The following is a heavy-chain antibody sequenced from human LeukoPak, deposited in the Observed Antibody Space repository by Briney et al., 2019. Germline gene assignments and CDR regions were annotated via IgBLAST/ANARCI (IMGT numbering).Heavy chain of an antibody. Sequence: SETLSLTCTVSGGSISSSSYYWVWVRQPPGKGLEWIGSIYYSGNTYYKASLKSRLTISVDTSKNQFSLKLISVTAADTAVYFCARLADSSSKEFDYWGQGTLVTVSS. CDR3: ARLADSSSKEFDY. CDR1: GGSISSSSYY. J-gene: IGHJ4*02. V-gene: IGHV4-39*01. D-gene: IGHD6-6*01. CDR2: IYYSGNT.